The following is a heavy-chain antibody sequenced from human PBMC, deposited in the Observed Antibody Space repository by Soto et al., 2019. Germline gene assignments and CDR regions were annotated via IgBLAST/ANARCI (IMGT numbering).Heavy chain of an antibody. CDR1: GYRFTSYW. V-gene: IGHV5-51*01. D-gene: IGHD2-8*01. CDR2: IYPGDSDT. Sequence: RGESLKISCKGSGYRFTSYWIGWVRQMPGKGLEWMGIIYPGDSDTRYSPSFQGQVTISADKSISTAYLQWSSLKASDTAMYYCARWYCTNGVCYTRRNYGDYEGLMAFDIWGQGTMVTVSS. CDR3: ARWYCTNGVCYTRRNYGDYEGLMAFDI. J-gene: IGHJ3*02.